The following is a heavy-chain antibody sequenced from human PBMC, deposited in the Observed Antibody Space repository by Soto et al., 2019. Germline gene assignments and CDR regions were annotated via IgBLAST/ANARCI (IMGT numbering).Heavy chain of an antibody. CDR1: GFTFSIYA. Sequence: QVQLVESGGGVVQPGRSLRVSCAASGFTFSIYAMHWVRQAPGTGLEWVAVISYDGTKTYYADSVKGRFTISRDNSKNTVYLQMNSLRDEDTAVYYCAKDRGTRRQWLIDPFDCWGQGTLVTVSP. V-gene: IGHV3-30*18. CDR3: AKDRGTRRQWLIDPFDC. CDR2: ISYDGTKT. J-gene: IGHJ4*02. D-gene: IGHD6-19*01.